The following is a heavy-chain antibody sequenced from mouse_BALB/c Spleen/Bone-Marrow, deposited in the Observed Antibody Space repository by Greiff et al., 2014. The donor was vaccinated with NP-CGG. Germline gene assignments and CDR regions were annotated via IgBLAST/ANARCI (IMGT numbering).Heavy chain of an antibody. CDR2: IHPYNDGT. CDR3: ARRYGNYYFDY. J-gene: IGHJ2*01. Sequence: EVQLQQSGPELVKPGASVKMSCKASGYTFTSYVMHWVKQKPGQGLEWIGYIHPYNDGTKYNEKFRGKATLTSDKSSSTAYMELSSLTSEGSAVYYCARRYGNYYFDYWGQGTTLTVSS. D-gene: IGHD2-10*02. V-gene: IGHV1-14*01. CDR1: GYTFTSYV.